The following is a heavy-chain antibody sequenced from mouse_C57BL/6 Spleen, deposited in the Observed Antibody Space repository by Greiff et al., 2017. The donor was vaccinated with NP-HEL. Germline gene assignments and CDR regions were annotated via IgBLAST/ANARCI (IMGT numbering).Heavy chain of an antibody. D-gene: IGHD2-3*01. CDR1: GFTFSSYT. J-gene: IGHJ4*01. CDR2: ISGGGGNT. V-gene: IGHV5-9*01. CDR3: ARSYEGYAMDY. Sequence: EVQRVESGGGLVKPGGSLKLSCAASGFTFSSYTMSWVRQTPEKRLEWVATISGGGGNTYYPDSVKGRFTISRDNAKNTLYLQMSSLRSEDTALYYCARSYEGYAMDYWGQGTSVTVSS.